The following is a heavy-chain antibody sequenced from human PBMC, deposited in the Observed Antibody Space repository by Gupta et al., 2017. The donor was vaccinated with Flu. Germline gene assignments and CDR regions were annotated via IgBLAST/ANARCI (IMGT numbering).Heavy chain of an antibody. CDR2: IYYSGST. Sequence: QLQLQESGPGLVKPSETLSLTCTVSGGSISSSSYYWGWIRQPPGKGLEWIGSIYYSGSTYYNPSLKSRVTISVDTSKNQFSLKLSPVTAADTAVYYCARQTAMGPYYFDYWGQGTLVTVSS. CDR1: GGSISSSSYY. D-gene: IGHD5-18*01. J-gene: IGHJ4*02. V-gene: IGHV4-39*01. CDR3: ARQTAMGPYYFDY.